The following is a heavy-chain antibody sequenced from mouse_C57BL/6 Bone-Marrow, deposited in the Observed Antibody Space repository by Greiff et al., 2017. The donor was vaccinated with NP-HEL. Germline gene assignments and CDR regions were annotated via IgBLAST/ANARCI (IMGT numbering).Heavy chain of an antibody. V-gene: IGHV1-76*01. CDR2: IYPGSGNT. CDR3: AAIYYYGSPWFAY. J-gene: IGHJ3*01. D-gene: IGHD1-1*01. CDR1: GYTFTDYY. Sequence: QVQLQQSGAELVRPGASVKLSCKASGYTFTDYYINWVKQRPGQGLEWIARIYPGSGNTYYNEKVKGKATLPAEKSSSTAYMQLSSLTSEDSAVYFCAAIYYYGSPWFAYWGQGTLVTVSA.